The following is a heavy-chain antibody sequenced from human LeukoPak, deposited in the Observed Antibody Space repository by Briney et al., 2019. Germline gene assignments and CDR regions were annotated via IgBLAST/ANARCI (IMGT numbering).Heavy chain of an antibody. Sequence: GASVKVSCKASGYTFTSYGISWVRQAPGQGLEWMGWISAYNGNTNYAQKLQGRVTMTTDTSTSTAYMELRSLRSDDTAVYYCAXXGYCNSTSCNKPFDYWGQGTLVTVSS. CDR1: GYTFTSYG. D-gene: IGHD2-2*01. CDR3: AXXGYCNSTSCNKPFDY. V-gene: IGHV1-18*01. CDR2: ISAYNGNT. J-gene: IGHJ4*02.